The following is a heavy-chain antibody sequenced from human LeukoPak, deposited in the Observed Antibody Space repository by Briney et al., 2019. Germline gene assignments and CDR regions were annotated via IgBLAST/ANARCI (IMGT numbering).Heavy chain of an antibody. CDR1: GFTFSSYS. CDR2: ISSSSSTI. D-gene: IGHD3-10*01. CDR3: ASNSMVRGKGTDY. V-gene: IGHV3-48*04. J-gene: IGHJ4*02. Sequence: GGSLRLSCAASGFTFSSYSMNWVRQAPGKGLEWVSYISSSSSTIYYADSVKGRFTISRDNAKNSLYLQMNSLRAEDTAVYYCASNSMVRGKGTDYWGQGTRVTASS.